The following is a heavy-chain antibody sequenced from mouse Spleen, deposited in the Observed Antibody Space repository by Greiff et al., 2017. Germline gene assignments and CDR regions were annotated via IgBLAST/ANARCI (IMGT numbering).Heavy chain of an antibody. CDR1: GYTFTSYW. CDR2: IDPNSGGT. Sequence: QVQLQQPGAELVKPGASVKLSCKASGYTFTSYWMHWVKQRPGRGLEWIGRIDPNSGGTKYNEKFKSKATLTVDKPSSTAYMQLSSLTSEDSAVYYCGSSNYGIYYYAMDYWGQGTSVTVSS. CDR3: GSSNYGIYYYAMDY. V-gene: IGHV1-72*01. D-gene: IGHD2-5*01. J-gene: IGHJ4*01.